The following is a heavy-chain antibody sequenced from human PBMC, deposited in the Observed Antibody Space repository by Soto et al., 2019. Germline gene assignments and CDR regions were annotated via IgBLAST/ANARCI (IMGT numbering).Heavy chain of an antibody. CDR2: ISAYNGNT. Sequence: QVQLVQSGAEVKKPGASVKVSCKASGYTFTSYGISWVRQAPGQGLEWMGWISAYNGNTNYAQKLQGRVTMTTDTYTSTAYMELRSLRSDDTAVYYCARDAVTMVRGVKPNYYYYGMDVWGQGTTVTVSS. V-gene: IGHV1-18*01. J-gene: IGHJ6*02. CDR3: ARDAVTMVRGVKPNYYYYGMDV. D-gene: IGHD3-10*01. CDR1: GYTFTSYG.